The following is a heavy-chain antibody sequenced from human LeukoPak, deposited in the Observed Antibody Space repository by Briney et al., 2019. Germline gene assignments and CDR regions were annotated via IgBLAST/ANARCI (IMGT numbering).Heavy chain of an antibody. J-gene: IGHJ5*02. CDR1: GFTFSSYW. Sequence: PGGSLRLSCAASGFTFSSYWMHWVRHAPGKGLEWIGRIYTSGSTNFNPSLKCRVTMSVDTSKNQFSLRLTSVTAADTAVYYCARDGSSGWYGWFDPWGQGTLVTVSS. V-gene: IGHV4-4*07. CDR3: ARDGSSGWYGWFDP. D-gene: IGHD6-13*01. CDR2: IYTSGST.